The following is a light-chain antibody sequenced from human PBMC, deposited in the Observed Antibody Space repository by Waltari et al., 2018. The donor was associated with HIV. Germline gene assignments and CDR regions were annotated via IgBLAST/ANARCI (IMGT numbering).Light chain of an antibody. CDR1: QSVLYSSNNKKY. V-gene: IGKV4-1*01. CDR3: QQYYSTPYT. Sequence: DIVMTQSPDSLAVSLGERATINCKSSQSVLYSSNNKKYLAWYQQKPGQPPKLRIDWAFIRESGGPDRCSGGGSGADFTRTISSLQAEDVAVYYGQQYYSTPYTFGQGTKLESK. J-gene: IGKJ2*01. CDR2: WAF.